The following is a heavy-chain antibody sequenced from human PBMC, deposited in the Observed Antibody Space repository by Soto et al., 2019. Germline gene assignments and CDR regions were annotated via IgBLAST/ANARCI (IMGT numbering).Heavy chain of an antibody. Sequence: PGGSLRLSCAASQFTFSVYTMNWVRQAPGKGLEWVSSISSSSDYISYAASVKGRFTFSRDNAKKSLYLLMNSPRAEDTAVYYCARDPLGVVNYYHYYVMAFWGQGSTVTAYS. CDR3: ARDPLGVVNYYHYYVMAF. CDR1: QFTFSVYT. D-gene: IGHD3-3*01. CDR2: ISSSSDYI. J-gene: IGHJ6*02. V-gene: IGHV3-21*01.